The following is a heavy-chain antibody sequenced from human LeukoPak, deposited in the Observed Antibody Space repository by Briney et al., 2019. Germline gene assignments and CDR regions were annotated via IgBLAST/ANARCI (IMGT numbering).Heavy chain of an antibody. V-gene: IGHV3-30*04. CDR2: ISYDGSNK. CDR3: AELGIMIGGV. J-gene: IGHJ6*04. D-gene: IGHD3-16*01. Sequence: GGSLRLSCAASGFTFSSYAMHWVRQAPGKGLEWVAVISYDGSNKYYADSVKGRFTISRDNAKNSLYLQMNSLRAEDTAVYYCAELGIMIGGVWGKGTTVTISS. CDR1: GFTFSSYA.